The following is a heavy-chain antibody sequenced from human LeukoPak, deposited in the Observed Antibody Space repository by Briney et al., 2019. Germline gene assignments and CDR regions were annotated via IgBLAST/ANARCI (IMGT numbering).Heavy chain of an antibody. J-gene: IGHJ4*02. D-gene: IGHD3-10*01. V-gene: IGHV4-59*12. Sequence: SETLSLTCTVSGGSISSYYWSWLRQPPGKGLEWIGNIYYSGSTKYNPSLKSRVIISVDTSKNQFSLKLNSVTAADTAVYYCARVYGSGSILDYWGQGTLVTVSS. CDR1: GGSISSYY. CDR2: IYYSGST. CDR3: ARVYGSGSILDY.